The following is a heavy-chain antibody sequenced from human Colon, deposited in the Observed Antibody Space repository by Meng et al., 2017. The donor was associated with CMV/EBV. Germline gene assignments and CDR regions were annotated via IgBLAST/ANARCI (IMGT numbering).Heavy chain of an antibody. V-gene: IGHV3-23*01. D-gene: IGHD2-21*01. CDR2: INGVGDIT. CDR3: AKDRAYCGSFSCSPNYFDG. Sequence: GESLKISCAASGFTFNRNSMSWVRQAPGKGLEWVSGINGVGDITYYADSGKGRFTVSRDNSKNTLYLRMIDLRAEDTAMYYCAKDRAYCGSFSCSPNYFDGWGQGNLVTVSS. J-gene: IGHJ4*02. CDR1: GFTFNRNS.